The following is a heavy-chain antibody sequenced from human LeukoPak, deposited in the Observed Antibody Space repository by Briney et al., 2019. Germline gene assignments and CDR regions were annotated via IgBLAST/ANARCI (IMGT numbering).Heavy chain of an antibody. Sequence: GGSLRLSCAASGFTFSSYSMNWVRQAPGKGLEWVSAISGSGGSTYHADSVKGRFTISRDNSKNTLYLQMNSLRAEDTAVYYCARSAREWELLLVFDYWGQGTLVTVSS. D-gene: IGHD1-26*01. CDR3: ARSAREWELLLVFDY. CDR1: GFTFSSYS. J-gene: IGHJ4*02. V-gene: IGHV3-23*01. CDR2: ISGSGGST.